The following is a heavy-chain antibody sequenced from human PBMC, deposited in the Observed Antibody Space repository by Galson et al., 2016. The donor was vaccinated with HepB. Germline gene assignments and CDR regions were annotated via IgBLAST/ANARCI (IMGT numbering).Heavy chain of an antibody. CDR1: GFTFSSYW. CDR3: ARPGYCSGSSCYVPFDI. D-gene: IGHD2-15*01. CDR2: IKNDGSNA. Sequence: SLRLSCAASGFTFSSYWMHWVRQAPGKGLVWVSRIKNDGSNATYADSGKGRFTISRDNAKNTLYLQMNSLRAEDTAVYYCARPGYCSGSSCYVPFDIWGQGTKVTVSS. J-gene: IGHJ3*02. V-gene: IGHV3-74*03.